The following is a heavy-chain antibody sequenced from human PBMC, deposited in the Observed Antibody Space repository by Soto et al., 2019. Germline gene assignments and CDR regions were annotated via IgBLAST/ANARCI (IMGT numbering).Heavy chain of an antibody. J-gene: IGHJ6*02. D-gene: IGHD5-12*01. V-gene: IGHV4-59*01. CDR2: IYYSGST. Sequence: SETLSLTCTVSGGSISSYYWSWIRQPPGKGLEWIGYIYYSGSTNYNPSLKSRITRSVDTSKNQFNMMLSSVTAADTDVYYCAREGYGGGYYYYNGMDVWGQGTTVTVSS. CDR1: GGSISSYY. CDR3: AREGYGGGYYYYNGMDV.